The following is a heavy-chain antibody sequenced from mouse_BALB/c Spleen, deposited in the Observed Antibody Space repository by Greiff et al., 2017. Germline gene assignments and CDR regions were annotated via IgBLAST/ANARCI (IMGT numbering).Heavy chain of an antibody. Sequence: EVHLVESGGGLVQPGGSLRLSCATSGFTFTDYYMSWVRQPPGKALEWLGFIRNKANGYTTEYSASVKGRFTISRDNSQSILYLQMNTLRAEDSATYYCARERGTRYAMDYWGQGTSVTVSS. CDR1: GFTFTDYY. CDR2: IRNKANGYTT. J-gene: IGHJ4*01. V-gene: IGHV7-3*02. CDR3: ARERGTRYAMDY. D-gene: IGHD3-3*01.